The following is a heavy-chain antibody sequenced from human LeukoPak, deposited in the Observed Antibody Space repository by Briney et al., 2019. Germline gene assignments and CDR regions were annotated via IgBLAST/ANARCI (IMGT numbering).Heavy chain of an antibody. Sequence: SVKVSCKASGGTLSSYAISWVRQAPGQGLEWMGGIIPIFGTANYAQKFQGRVTITTDESTSTVYMELRSLRSDDTAVYYCARDKEMDGWGQGTLVTVSS. V-gene: IGHV1-69*05. CDR3: ARDKEMDG. CDR1: GGTLSSYA. CDR2: IIPIFGTA. D-gene: IGHD5-24*01. J-gene: IGHJ4*02.